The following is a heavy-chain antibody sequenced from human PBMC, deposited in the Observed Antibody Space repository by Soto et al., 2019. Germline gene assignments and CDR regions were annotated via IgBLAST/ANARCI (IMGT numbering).Heavy chain of an antibody. Sequence: SGATLVNPTQTLTLTCTCSGFSLTTRGGGVGWIRQPRGKALEWLALIYLDDDEGYSPSLKSRLTTTKDTSKNQVVLTMINMAPVDTATYYCEHRQRGYRYHFAYWGQGTMVTVSS. V-gene: IGHV2-5*02. CDR1: GFSLTTRGGG. D-gene: IGHD5-18*01. CDR2: IYLDDDE. J-gene: IGHJ4*02. CDR3: EHRQRGYRYHFAY.